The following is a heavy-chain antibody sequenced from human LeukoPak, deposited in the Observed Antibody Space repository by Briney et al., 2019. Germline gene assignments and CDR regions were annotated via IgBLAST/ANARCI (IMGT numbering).Heavy chain of an antibody. Sequence: SETLSLTCTVSGGSISTYYWSWIRQPPGKGLEWIGYIHYSGTTNYNPSLKNRVTISLDTSKNQFSLNLSSVTAADAAVYYCARMGGYSGYATHWGQGSLVTVSS. CDR1: GGSISTYY. J-gene: IGHJ4*02. V-gene: IGHV4-59*08. CDR2: IHYSGTT. CDR3: ARMGGYSGYATH. D-gene: IGHD5-12*01.